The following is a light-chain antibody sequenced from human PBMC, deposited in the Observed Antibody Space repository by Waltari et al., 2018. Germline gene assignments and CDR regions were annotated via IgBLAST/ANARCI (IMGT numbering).Light chain of an antibody. CDR2: GTS. V-gene: IGKV3-20*01. CDR1: QSVTSIS. CDR3: QQYDGLVLT. J-gene: IGKJ4*01. Sequence: EIVLTQSPGTLSLSHGERATLSCRASQSVTSISFSWYQHKPGQAPRHLIYGTSNRATGIPDRFSGSGFGTDFTLTISRLEPEDFAVYYCQQYDGLVLTFGGGTKVEI.